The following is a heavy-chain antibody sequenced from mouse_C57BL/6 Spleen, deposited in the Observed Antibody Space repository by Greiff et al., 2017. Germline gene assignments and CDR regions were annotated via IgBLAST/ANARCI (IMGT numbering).Heavy chain of an antibody. V-gene: IGHV1-18*01. Sequence: EVKLMESGPELVKPGASVKIPCKASGYTFTDYNMDWVKQSHGKSLEWIGDINPNNGGTIYNQKFKGKATLTVDKSSSTAYMELRSLTSEDTAVYYCARREGYDERDCDYWGQGTTLTVSS. CDR1: GYTFTDYN. D-gene: IGHD2-2*01. CDR3: ARREGYDERDCDY. J-gene: IGHJ2*01. CDR2: INPNNGGT.